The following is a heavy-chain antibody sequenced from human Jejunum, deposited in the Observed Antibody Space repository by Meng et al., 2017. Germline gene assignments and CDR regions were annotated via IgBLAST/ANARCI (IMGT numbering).Heavy chain of an antibody. CDR3: RLAYCVSDCGDY. CDR2: IHHSGSI. V-gene: IGHV4-34*01. J-gene: IGHJ4*02. Sequence: QVQVQQWGAGLLKPSETLSLTCAFQGGSFSTYDWSWIRQPPGKGLEWLGQIHHSGSINDNPSLKGRVTMPVDTSRSQISLKLNSVTAADTAVYYCRLAYCVSDCGDYWGQGTLVTVSS. D-gene: IGHD2-21*02. CDR1: GGSFSTYD.